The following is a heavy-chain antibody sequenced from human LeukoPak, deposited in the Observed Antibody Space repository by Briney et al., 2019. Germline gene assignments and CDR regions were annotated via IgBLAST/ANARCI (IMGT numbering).Heavy chain of an antibody. CDR1: GFTFSSYG. Sequence: GRSLRLSCAASGFTFSSYGMHWVRQAPGKGLEWVAVISYDGSNKYYADSVKGRFTISRDNAKNSLYLQMNSLRDEDTAVYYCANNNWNDYDYWGQGTLVTVSS. CDR2: ISYDGSNK. V-gene: IGHV3-30*18. D-gene: IGHD1-20*01. J-gene: IGHJ4*02. CDR3: ANNNWNDYDY.